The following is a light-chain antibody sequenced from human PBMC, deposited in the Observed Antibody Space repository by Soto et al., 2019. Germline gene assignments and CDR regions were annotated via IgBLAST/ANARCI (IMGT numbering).Light chain of an antibody. Sequence: QSALTQPPSVSGSPGQSVTISCTGTSSDVGNYNRVSWYQQPPGTAPKVIIYEVSNRPSGVPDRFSGSKSGNTASLTISGLQAEDEADYFCSSYTTSSTLVFGGGTKVTVL. V-gene: IGLV2-18*02. J-gene: IGLJ2*01. CDR3: SSYTTSSTLV. CDR2: EVS. CDR1: SSDVGNYNR.